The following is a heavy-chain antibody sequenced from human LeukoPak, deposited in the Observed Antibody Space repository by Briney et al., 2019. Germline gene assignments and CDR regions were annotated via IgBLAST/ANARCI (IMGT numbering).Heavy chain of an antibody. CDR2: RNPNSGNT. CDR3: ARRYCSSTSCHYFDY. D-gene: IGHD2-2*01. V-gene: IGHV1-8*01. Sequence: ASVKVSCKASGYIFTSYDINWVRQATGQWLEWMGWRNPNSGNTGYAQKFQGRVTMTRNTSINTAYMELSSLRSEDTAVYYCARRYCSSTSCHYFDYWGQGTLVTVSS. CDR1: GYIFTSYD. J-gene: IGHJ4*02.